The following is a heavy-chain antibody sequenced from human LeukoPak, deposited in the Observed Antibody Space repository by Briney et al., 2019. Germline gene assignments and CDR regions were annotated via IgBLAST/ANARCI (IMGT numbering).Heavy chain of an antibody. CDR2: INPSGST. CDR3: ARGWGFTCGKIDY. J-gene: IGHJ4*02. Sequence: PSETVSLTCAVYGGSFSGFYWSWIRHPPGKGLEWIGEINPSGSTNYNPSLKSRVTISADTSQNQLSLKLNSVTPADTAVYYCARGWGFTCGKIDYWGPGTPVGVSA. D-gene: IGHD4-23*01. CDR1: GGSFSGFY. V-gene: IGHV4-34*01.